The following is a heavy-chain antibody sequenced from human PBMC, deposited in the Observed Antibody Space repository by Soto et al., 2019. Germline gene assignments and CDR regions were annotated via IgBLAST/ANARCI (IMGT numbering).Heavy chain of an antibody. D-gene: IGHD6-13*01. J-gene: IGHJ6*02. CDR1: GFTFSSYG. CDR2: IWYDGSNK. Sequence: VGSLRLSCAASGFTFSSYGRHWVRQAPGKGLEWVAVIWYDGSNKYYADSVKGRFTISRDNSKNTLYLQMNSLRAEDTAVYYCARDLAAATRHDYGMDVWGQGTTVTVSS. V-gene: IGHV3-33*01. CDR3: ARDLAAATRHDYGMDV.